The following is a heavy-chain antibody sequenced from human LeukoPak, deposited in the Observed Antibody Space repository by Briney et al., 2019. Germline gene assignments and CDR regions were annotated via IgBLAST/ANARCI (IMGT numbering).Heavy chain of an antibody. J-gene: IGHJ4*02. CDR2: IHMTGRT. D-gene: IGHD3-10*01. CDR1: GVSFSSFQ. V-gene: IGHV4-59*01. CDR3: ARGRLTVRGIRVPYYFDS. Sequence: SETLSLTCTVSGVSFSSFQWSWIRQSPVKGLEWIGNIHMTGRTDYNPSLKSRVTISMDTSKTQFSLTLTSVTAADTAVYYCARGRLTVRGIRVPYYFDSWGQGALVSVSS.